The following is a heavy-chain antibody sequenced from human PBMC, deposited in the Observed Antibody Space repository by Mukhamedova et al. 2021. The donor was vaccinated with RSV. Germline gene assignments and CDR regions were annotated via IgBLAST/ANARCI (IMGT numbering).Heavy chain of an antibody. D-gene: IGHD3-3*01. J-gene: IGHJ5*02. CDR3: ARDKSSIFHWFDP. Sequence: GKALEWLGYILYNGNTYYNSSLQSRVTISMDRSKNQFSLRLTSVTAADTAVYYCARDKSSIFHWFDPWGRGTMVTVTS. V-gene: IGHV4-59*13. CDR2: ILYNGNT.